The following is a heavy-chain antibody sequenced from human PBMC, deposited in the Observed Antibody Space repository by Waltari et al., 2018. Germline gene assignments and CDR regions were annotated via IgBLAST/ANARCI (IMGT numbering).Heavy chain of an antibody. CDR1: GGSISSRSYC. D-gene: IGHD6-19*01. Sequence: QVQLQESGPGLVKPSQTLSLTCTVSGGSISSRSYCWSWVRPPPGKGLGWIGYVYGSVSTFYNPSLMTRVDISKHTATNQFSLKLTSVTAADTAVYYCAIVTAVTGTGGMDVWSQGTTVIVSS. V-gene: IGHV4-30-4*01. CDR3: AIVTAVTGTGGMDV. J-gene: IGHJ6*02. CDR2: VYGSVST.